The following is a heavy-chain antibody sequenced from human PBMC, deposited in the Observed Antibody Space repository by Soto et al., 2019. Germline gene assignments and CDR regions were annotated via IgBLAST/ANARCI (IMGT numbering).Heavy chain of an antibody. D-gene: IGHD6-19*01. CDR1: GFTFSSYA. J-gene: IGHJ6*02. V-gene: IGHV3-23*01. Sequence: GGSRRLSCAASGFTFSSYAMSWVRQAPGKGLEWVSAISGSGGSTYYADSVKGRFTISRDNSKNTLYLQMNSLRAEDTAVYYCAKEVPWLVSYYYYVMDVWGQGTTVTVSS. CDR2: ISGSGGST. CDR3: AKEVPWLVSYYYYVMDV.